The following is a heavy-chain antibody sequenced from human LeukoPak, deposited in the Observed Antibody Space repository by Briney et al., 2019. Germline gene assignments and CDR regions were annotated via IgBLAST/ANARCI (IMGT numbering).Heavy chain of an antibody. CDR1: GGSISSYY. D-gene: IGHD4-17*01. V-gene: IGHV4-59*12. J-gene: IGHJ4*02. CDR3: ARDRSYGGFDY. Sequence: KPSETLSLTCTVSGGSISSYYWSWIRQPPGKGLEWIGYIYYSGSTNYNPSLKSRVTMSVDTSKNQFSLKLSSVTAADTAVYYCARDRSYGGFDYWGQGTLVTVSS. CDR2: IYYSGST.